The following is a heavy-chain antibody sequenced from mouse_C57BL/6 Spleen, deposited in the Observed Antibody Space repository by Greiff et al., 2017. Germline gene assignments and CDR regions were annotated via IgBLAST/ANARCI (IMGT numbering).Heavy chain of an antibody. J-gene: IGHJ1*03. D-gene: IGHD2-4*01. Sequence: QVQLQQSGAELARPGASVKLSCKASGYTFTSYGISWVKQRTGQGLEWIGEIYPRSGNTYYNEKFKGKATLTADKSSSTAYMELRSLTSEDSAVYVCARDDYDGGNWYFDVWGTGTTVTVSS. CDR3: ARDDYDGGNWYFDV. CDR2: IYPRSGNT. CDR1: GYTFTSYG. V-gene: IGHV1-81*01.